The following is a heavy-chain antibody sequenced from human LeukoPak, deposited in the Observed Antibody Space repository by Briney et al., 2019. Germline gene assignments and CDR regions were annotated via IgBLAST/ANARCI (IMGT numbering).Heavy chain of an antibody. CDR3: AREGDDTLGYCSGGSCYTPNFQH. CDR1: GGTFSSYA. J-gene: IGHJ1*01. V-gene: IGHV1-69*01. D-gene: IGHD2-15*01. CDR2: IIPIFGTA. Sequence: RASVKVSCKASGGTFSSYAISWVRQAPGQGLEWMGGIIPIFGTANYAQKFQGRVTITADESTSTAYMELSSLRSEDTAVYYCAREGDDTLGYCSGGSCYTPNFQHWGQGTLVTVSS.